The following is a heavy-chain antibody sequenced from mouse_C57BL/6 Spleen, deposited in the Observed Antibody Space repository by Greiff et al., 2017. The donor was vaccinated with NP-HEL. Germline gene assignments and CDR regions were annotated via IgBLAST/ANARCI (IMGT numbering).Heavy chain of an antibody. Sequence: DVMLVESGGGLVKPGGSLKLSCAASGFTFSSYAMSWVRQTPEKRLEWVATISDGGSYTYYPDNVKGRFTSCRDNTKNNLYLQMSHLKSEDTAMYYCARERDYYGSTYYFDYWGQGTTLTVSS. CDR2: ISDGGSYT. D-gene: IGHD1-1*01. J-gene: IGHJ2*01. V-gene: IGHV5-4*01. CDR3: ARERDYYGSTYYFDY. CDR1: GFTFSSYA.